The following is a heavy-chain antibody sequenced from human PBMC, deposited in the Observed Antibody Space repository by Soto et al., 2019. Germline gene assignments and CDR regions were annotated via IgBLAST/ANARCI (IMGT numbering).Heavy chain of an antibody. D-gene: IGHD1-1*01. CDR2: IYYSGNT. Sequence: SETLSLTCTVSGGSISSGGYYWNWIRQHPGKGLEWIGYIYYSGNTYYNPSLKSRVTISVDTSKNQFSLKLSPVTAADTAVYYCARGATGTGYNWFDPWGQGTLVTVSS. CDR1: GGSISSGGYY. CDR3: ARGATGTGYNWFDP. V-gene: IGHV4-31*03. J-gene: IGHJ5*02.